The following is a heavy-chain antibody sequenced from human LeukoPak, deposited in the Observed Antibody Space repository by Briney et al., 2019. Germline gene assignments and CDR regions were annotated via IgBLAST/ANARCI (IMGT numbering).Heavy chain of an antibody. CDR1: GGTFSSYA. Sequence: SCKASGGTFSSYAISWVRQAPGKGLEWVANIKQDGSEKYYVDSVKGRFTISRDNAKNSLYLQMNSLRAEDTAVYYCARDSITIFGVVAHNYGMDVWGQGTTVTVSS. CDR2: IKQDGSEK. CDR3: ARDSITIFGVVAHNYGMDV. V-gene: IGHV3-7*01. J-gene: IGHJ6*02. D-gene: IGHD3-3*01.